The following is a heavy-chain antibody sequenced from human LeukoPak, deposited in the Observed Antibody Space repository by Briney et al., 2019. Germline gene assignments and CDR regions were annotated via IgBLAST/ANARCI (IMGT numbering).Heavy chain of an antibody. J-gene: IGHJ4*02. D-gene: IGHD5-24*01. V-gene: IGHV1-18*01. CDR3: ARAGTVEMTPLDY. CDR1: GYTFTSYG. CDR2: IRVYNGNT. Sequence: GASVKVSCKASGYTFTSYGITWVRRAHGQGLEWLGWIRVYNGNTNYAKNFQDRVTMTTDTSTNTAYMELSSLRFDDTAVYYCARAGTVEMTPLDYWGQGTLVTVSS.